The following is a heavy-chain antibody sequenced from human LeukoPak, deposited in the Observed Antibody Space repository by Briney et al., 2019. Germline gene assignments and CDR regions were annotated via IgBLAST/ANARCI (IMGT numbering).Heavy chain of an antibody. V-gene: IGHV3-64*01. D-gene: IGHD2-15*01. CDR3: ARDPSIVVVAATLDY. CDR1: GFTFSSYA. J-gene: IGHJ4*02. Sequence: PGGSLRLSCAASGFTFSSYAMHWVRQAPGKGLEYVSGISSNGGSTYYANSVKGRFTISRDNSKNTLYLQMGSLRAEDMAVYYCARDPSIVVVAATLDYWGQGTLVTVSS. CDR2: ISSNGGST.